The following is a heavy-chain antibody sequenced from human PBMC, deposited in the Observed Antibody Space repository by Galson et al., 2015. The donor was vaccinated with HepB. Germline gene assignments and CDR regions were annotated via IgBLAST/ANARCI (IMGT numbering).Heavy chain of an antibody. CDR1: GYTFTSYG. J-gene: IGHJ6*03. Sequence: SVKVSCKASGYTFTSYGISWVRQAPGQGLEWMGWISAYNGNTNYAQKLQGRVTMTTDTSTSTAYMELRSLRSDDTAVYYCARAYCSSTSCYPSYYYYYMDVWGKGTTVTVSS. D-gene: IGHD2-2*01. CDR2: ISAYNGNT. CDR3: ARAYCSSTSCYPSYYYYYMDV. V-gene: IGHV1-18*01.